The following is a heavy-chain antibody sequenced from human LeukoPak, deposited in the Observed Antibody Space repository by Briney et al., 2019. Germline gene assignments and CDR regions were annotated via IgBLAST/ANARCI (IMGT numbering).Heavy chain of an antibody. V-gene: IGHV3-21*01. CDR1: GFTFSSYS. CDR2: ISSSSSYI. CDR3: ARGFIMIRGVIVY. D-gene: IGHD3-10*01. J-gene: IGHJ4*02. Sequence: GGSLRLSCAASGFTFSSYSMNWVRQAPGKGLEWVSSISSSSSYIYYADSVKGRFTISRDNAKNSLCLQMNSLRAEDTAVYYCARGFIMIRGVIVYWGRGTLVTVSS.